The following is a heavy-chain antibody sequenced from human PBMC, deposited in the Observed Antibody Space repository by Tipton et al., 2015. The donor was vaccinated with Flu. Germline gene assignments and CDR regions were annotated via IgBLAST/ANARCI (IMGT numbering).Heavy chain of an antibody. CDR1: RFTFSTYW. J-gene: IGHJ4*02. CDR3: ARTRGGYCSSSSCYADYFDY. Sequence: SLRLSCAASRFTFSTYWMTWVRQAPGKGLEWVANINQDGAEKYYVDSVKGRFTISRDNAKNSLHLHMNSLRAEDTAVYYCARTRGGYCSSSSCYADYFDYWGQGTLVTVSS. CDR2: INQDGAEK. D-gene: IGHD2-2*01. V-gene: IGHV3-7*01.